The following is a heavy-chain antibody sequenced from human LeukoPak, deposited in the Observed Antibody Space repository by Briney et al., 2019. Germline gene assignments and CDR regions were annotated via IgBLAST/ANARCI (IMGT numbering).Heavy chain of an antibody. Sequence: PGGSLRLSCAASGFTVSSNYMSWVRQAPGKGLEWVSVIYSGGSTYYADSVKGRFTISRDNSKNTLYLQMNCLRAEDTAVYYCARDTVGAPYYYYGMDVWGQGATVTVSS. CDR1: GFTVSSNY. CDR2: IYSGGST. CDR3: ARDTVGAPYYYYGMDV. D-gene: IGHD1-26*01. J-gene: IGHJ6*02. V-gene: IGHV3-53*01.